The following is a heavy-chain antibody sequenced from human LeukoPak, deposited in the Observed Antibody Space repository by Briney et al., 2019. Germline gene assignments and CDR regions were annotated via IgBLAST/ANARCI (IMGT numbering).Heavy chain of an antibody. V-gene: IGHV3-74*01. Sequence: SGGSLRLSCAASGFTFSNYWMDWVRQAPGKGLVWVSRINSDGSRISYADSMKGRFTISRDNAKSTVYLQMNSLRAEDTAVYYCAKDNPVVVPAAIRWNAFDIWGQGTMVTVSS. CDR3: AKDNPVVVPAAIRWNAFDI. J-gene: IGHJ3*02. D-gene: IGHD2-2*02. CDR1: GFTFSNYW. CDR2: INSDGSRI.